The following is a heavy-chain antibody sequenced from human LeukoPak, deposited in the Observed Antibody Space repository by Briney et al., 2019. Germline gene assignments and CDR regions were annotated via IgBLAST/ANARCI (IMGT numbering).Heavy chain of an antibody. J-gene: IGHJ4*02. V-gene: IGHV3-21*01. CDR1: GFTFSSYI. Sequence: GGSLRLSCAASGFTFSSYIMNWVRQAPGKGLEWVSSISSSSSYIYYADSVRGRFTISRDNAKNSLYLQINSLRAEDTAVYYCARGCGLQSYYDSRCRYFDDWGQGTLVTVSS. D-gene: IGHD3-22*01. CDR3: ARGCGLQSYYDSRCRYFDD. CDR2: ISSSSSYI.